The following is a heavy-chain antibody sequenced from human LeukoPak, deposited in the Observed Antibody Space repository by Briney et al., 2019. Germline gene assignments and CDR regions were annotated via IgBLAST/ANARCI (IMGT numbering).Heavy chain of an antibody. J-gene: IGHJ4*02. CDR1: GGSISGSSYY. CDR3: AKGGKWDVTPFDY. CDR2: ISGGGGST. V-gene: IGHV3-23*01. Sequence: ETLSLTCTVSGGSISGSSYYWGWIRQPPGTGLEWVSTISGGGGSTYYADSVKGRFTISRDNSKNTLYLQVNSLRAEDTAVYYCAKGGKWDVTPFDYWGQGTLVTVSS. D-gene: IGHD1-26*01.